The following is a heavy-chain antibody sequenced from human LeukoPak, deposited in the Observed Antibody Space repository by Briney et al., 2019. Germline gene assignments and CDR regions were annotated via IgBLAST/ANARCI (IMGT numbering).Heavy chain of an antibody. D-gene: IGHD5-12*01. CDR1: GGTFSNYA. CDR3: ARHGDSYDSPYDY. CDR2: IIPIFGTA. J-gene: IGHJ4*02. Sequence: SVKVSCKAPGGTFSNYAISWVRQAPGQGLEWMGGIIPIFGTANYAQKFRGRVTITADKSTSTAYMELSSLRSEDTAVYYCARHGDSYDSPYDYWGQGTLVTVSS. V-gene: IGHV1-69*06.